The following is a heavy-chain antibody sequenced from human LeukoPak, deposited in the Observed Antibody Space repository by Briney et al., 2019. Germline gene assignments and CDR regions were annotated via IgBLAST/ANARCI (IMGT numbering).Heavy chain of an antibody. CDR1: GYTFTVYH. V-gene: IGHV1-2*02. D-gene: IGHD3-22*01. CDR2: INPNNGGT. J-gene: IGHJ4*02. Sequence: ASVKVSCKASGYTFTVYHIHWVRQAPGQGPEWMGWINPNNGGTTYAQKFQGRVSMTRDTSISTVYMELSGLRSDDTALYYCARDPSNTYYYDPWGQGTLVTVS. CDR3: ARDPSNTYYYDP.